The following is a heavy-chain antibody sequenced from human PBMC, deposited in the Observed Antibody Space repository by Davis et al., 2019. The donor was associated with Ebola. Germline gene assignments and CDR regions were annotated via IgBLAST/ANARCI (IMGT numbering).Heavy chain of an antibody. CDR1: GFIFSSYT. CDR3: TRDLKQPPPSYYYGMDV. CDR2: IRSKAYGGKT. J-gene: IGHJ6*02. Sequence: GGSLRLSCEASGFIFSSYTMNWVRQAPGKGLEWVGFIRSKAYGGKTQYAASVKGRFTISRDDSKRIAFLQMNSLKTDDTAVYYCTRDLKQPPPSYYYGMDVWGQGTTVTVSS. V-gene: IGHV3-49*04. D-gene: IGHD6-13*01.